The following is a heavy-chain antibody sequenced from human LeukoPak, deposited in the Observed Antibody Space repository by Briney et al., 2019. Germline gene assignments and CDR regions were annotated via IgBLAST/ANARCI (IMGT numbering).Heavy chain of an antibody. Sequence: SGGSLRLSCLATGFALSTYAMHWVRQAPGKGLEHVSTINTDGRNTYYADSVKGRFTISRDTSKNTLYLQMSSLRGDDTAVYYCLKGSQGPIWQQLVPDHWGQGTQVTVSS. CDR3: LKGSQGPIWQQLVPDH. J-gene: IGHJ4*02. CDR2: INTDGRNT. CDR1: GFALSTYA. D-gene: IGHD6-13*01. V-gene: IGHV3-64D*06.